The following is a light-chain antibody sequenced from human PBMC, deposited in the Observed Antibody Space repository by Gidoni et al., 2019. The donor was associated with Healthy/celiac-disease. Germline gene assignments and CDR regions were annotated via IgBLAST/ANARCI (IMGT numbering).Light chain of an antibody. Sequence: VLPQSPGTLSLSPGERATLSCRASQSVSSSYLAWYQQKPGQAPRLLIYGASSRATGIPDRFSGSGSGTDFTLTISRLEPEDCAVYYCQQYGSSPQKTFGQGTKVEIK. J-gene: IGKJ1*01. CDR2: GAS. CDR3: QQYGSSPQKT. V-gene: IGKV3-20*01. CDR1: QSVSSSY.